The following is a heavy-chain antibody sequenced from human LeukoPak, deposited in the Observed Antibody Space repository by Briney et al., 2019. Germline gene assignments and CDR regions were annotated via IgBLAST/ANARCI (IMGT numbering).Heavy chain of an antibody. CDR1: GFTFSSYW. CDR3: AKPRGGASVFDS. CDR2: IASDGSST. V-gene: IGHV3-74*01. J-gene: IGHJ4*02. Sequence: GGSLRLSCAASGFTFSSYWMNWVRQAPGKGLVWVSRIASDGSSTTYADSVKGRFSISRDNSKNTLNLQMNSLRAEDTAVYYCAKPRGGASVFDSWGQGTLVTVSP. D-gene: IGHD3-16*02.